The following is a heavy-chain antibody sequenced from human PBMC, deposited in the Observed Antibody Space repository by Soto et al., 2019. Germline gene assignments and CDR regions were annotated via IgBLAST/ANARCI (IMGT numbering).Heavy chain of an antibody. CDR3: ARALGADYDYVWGSYRYTGDAFDI. V-gene: IGHV4-59*01. J-gene: IGHJ3*02. CDR2: IYYSGST. D-gene: IGHD3-16*02. Sequence: QVQLQESGPGLVKPSETLSLTCTVSGGSISSYYWSWIRQPPGKGLEWIGYIYYSGSTNYNPSLKNWVNISVDTSKNQFTLKLSSVTGADTDVYYCARALGADYDYVWGSYRYTGDAFDIWGQGTMVTVSS. CDR1: GGSISSYY.